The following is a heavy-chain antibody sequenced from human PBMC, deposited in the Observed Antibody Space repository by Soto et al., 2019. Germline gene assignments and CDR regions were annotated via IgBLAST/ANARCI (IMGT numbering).Heavy chain of an antibody. V-gene: IGHV3-7*01. D-gene: IGHD2-2*01. CDR3: ARGAGVVVPAAFDY. CDR1: GFTFSSYW. Sequence: GGSLRLSCAASGFTFSSYWMSWVRQAPGKGLEWVANIKQDGSEKYYVDSVKGRFTISRDNAKNSLYLQMNSLRAEDTAVYYGARGAGVVVPAAFDYWGQGTLVTVSS. CDR2: IKQDGSEK. J-gene: IGHJ4*02.